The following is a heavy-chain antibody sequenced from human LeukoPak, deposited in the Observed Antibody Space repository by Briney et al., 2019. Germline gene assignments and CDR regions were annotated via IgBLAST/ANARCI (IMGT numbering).Heavy chain of an antibody. Sequence: PGGSLRLSCAASGFTFSRYWMSWVRQAPGKGLEWVANIEQDGSEKYYVDSVKGRFTISRDNAKSSLYLQMNSLRAEDTAVYYCARESGSWDAFDIWGRGTMVTVSS. CDR3: ARESGSWDAFDI. CDR2: IEQDGSEK. J-gene: IGHJ3*02. V-gene: IGHV3-7*01. CDR1: GFTFSRYW. D-gene: IGHD1-26*01.